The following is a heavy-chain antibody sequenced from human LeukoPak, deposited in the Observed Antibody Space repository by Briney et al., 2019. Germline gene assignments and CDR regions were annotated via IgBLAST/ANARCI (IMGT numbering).Heavy chain of an antibody. J-gene: IGHJ4*02. CDR1: GGSISSYY. D-gene: IGHD5-18*01. V-gene: IGHV4-59*08. Sequence: SETLSLTCTVSGGSISSYYWSWIWQPPGKGLEWIGYIYYSGSTNYNPSLKSRLTISADTSKNQFSLKLSSVTAADTAVYFCARHEGYSYAFAYWGQGTLVTVSS. CDR3: ARHEGYSYAFAY. CDR2: IYYSGST.